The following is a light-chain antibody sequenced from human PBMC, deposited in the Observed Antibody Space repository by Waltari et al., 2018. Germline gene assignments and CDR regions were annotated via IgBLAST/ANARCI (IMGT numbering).Light chain of an antibody. CDR3: QQYDNLPLT. CDR2: DAS. V-gene: IGKV1-33*01. Sequence: DIQMTQSPSSLSASVGDRVTITCQASQDISNYLNWYQHRPGKAPKLLIFDASNLETGAPSRFSGSGSGTDFTLTISSLQPEDIATYYCQQYDNLPLTFGPGTKVDIK. J-gene: IGKJ3*01. CDR1: QDISNY.